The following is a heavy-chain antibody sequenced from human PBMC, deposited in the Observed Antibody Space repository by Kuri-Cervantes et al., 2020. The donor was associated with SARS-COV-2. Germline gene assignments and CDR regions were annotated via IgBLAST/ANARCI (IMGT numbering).Heavy chain of an antibody. CDR1: GGSISSSSYY. V-gene: IGHV4-39*01. J-gene: IGHJ5*02. Sequence: SETLSLTCTVSGGSISSSSYYWGWIRQPPGKGLEWIGSIYYSGSTYYNPSLKSRVTITVDTSKNQFSLKLSSVTAADTAVYCCARQMMSSITIFGVVITRNWFDPWGQGTLVTVSS. D-gene: IGHD3-3*01. CDR3: ARQMMSSITIFGVVITRNWFDP. CDR2: IYYSGST.